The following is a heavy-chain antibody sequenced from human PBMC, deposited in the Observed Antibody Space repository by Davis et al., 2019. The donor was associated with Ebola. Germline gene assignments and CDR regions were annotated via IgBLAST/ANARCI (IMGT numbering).Heavy chain of an antibody. CDR1: GGSISTYY. CDR2: VYYSGST. Sequence: MPSETLSLTCTVSGGSISTYYWSWIRQPPGKGLEWIGYVYYSGSTNYNPSLKSRVTISVDTSKNQFSLELNSVTAADTAVYYCARVRVAEAGMVVWGQGTTVTASS. V-gene: IGHV4-59*01. J-gene: IGHJ6*02. CDR3: ARVRVAEAGMVV. D-gene: IGHD3-10*01.